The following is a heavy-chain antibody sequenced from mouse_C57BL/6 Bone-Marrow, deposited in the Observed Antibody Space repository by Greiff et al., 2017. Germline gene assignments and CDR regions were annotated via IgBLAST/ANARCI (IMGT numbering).Heavy chain of an antibody. J-gene: IGHJ1*03. D-gene: IGHD2-2*01. V-gene: IGHV10-1*01. CDR1: GFSFNTYA. CDR2: IRSKSNNYAT. CDR3: VSSLYGYDGWYFDV. Sequence: EVKLMESGGGLVQPKGSLKLSCAASGFSFNTYAMNWVRQAPGKGLEWVARIRSKSNNYATYYADSVKDRFTISRDDSESMLYLQMNNLKTEDTAMYYCVSSLYGYDGWYFDVWGTGTTVTVSS.